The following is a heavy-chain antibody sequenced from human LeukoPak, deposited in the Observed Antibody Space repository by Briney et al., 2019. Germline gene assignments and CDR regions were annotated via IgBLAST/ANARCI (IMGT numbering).Heavy chain of an antibody. D-gene: IGHD3-16*01. V-gene: IGHV4-59*01. Sequence: SETLSLTCTVSGGSISSYYWSWIRQPPGKGLEWIGYIYYSGSTNYNPSLKSRVTISVDTSKNQFSLRLSSVTAADTAVYYCARGSLGDPFTDDAFDIWGQGTMVTVSS. J-gene: IGHJ3*02. CDR1: GGSISSYY. CDR3: ARGSLGDPFTDDAFDI. CDR2: IYYSGST.